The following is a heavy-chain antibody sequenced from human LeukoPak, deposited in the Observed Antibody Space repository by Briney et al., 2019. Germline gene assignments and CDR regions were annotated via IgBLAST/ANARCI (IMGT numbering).Heavy chain of an antibody. CDR3: ARHRVWFGELFGPFDY. CDR2: IYYSGST. CDR1: GGSISSSSYY. Sequence: NPSETLSLTCTVSGGSISSSSYYWGWIRQPPGKGLEWIGGIYYSGSTYYNPSLKSRVTISVDTSKNQFSLKLSSVTAADTAVYYCARHRVWFGELFGPFDYWGQGTLVTVSS. D-gene: IGHD3-10*01. V-gene: IGHV4-39*01. J-gene: IGHJ4*02.